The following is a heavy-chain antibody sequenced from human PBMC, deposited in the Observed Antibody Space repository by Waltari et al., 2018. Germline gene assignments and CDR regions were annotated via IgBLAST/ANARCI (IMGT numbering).Heavy chain of an antibody. D-gene: IGHD3-16*02. V-gene: IGHV4-39*07. CDR1: GGSISSSSYY. CDR2: IYYSGGT. J-gene: IGHJ4*02. Sequence: QLQLQELGPGLVKPSETLSLTCTVSGGSISSSSYYWGWIRQPPGKGLEWIGSIYYSGGTYYNPSLKSRVTISVDTSKNQFSLKLSSVTAADTAVYYCARDGYDYIWGSYRYFDYWGQGTLVTVSS. CDR3: ARDGYDYIWGSYRYFDY.